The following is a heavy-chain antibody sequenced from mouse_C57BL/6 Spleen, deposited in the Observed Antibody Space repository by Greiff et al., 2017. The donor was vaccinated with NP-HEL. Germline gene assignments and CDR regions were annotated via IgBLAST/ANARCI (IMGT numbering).Heavy chain of an antibody. Sequence: EVQLQQSGPELVKPGASVKMSCKASGYTFTDYNMHWVKQSHGKSLEWIGYINPNNGGTSYNQKFKGKATLTVNKSSSTAYMELRSLTSEDSAVYYCAREGIYYDYAMGDWGQGTSVTVSS. CDR1: GYTFTDYN. D-gene: IGHD2-1*01. V-gene: IGHV1-22*01. CDR3: AREGIYYDYAMGD. J-gene: IGHJ4*01. CDR2: INPNNGGT.